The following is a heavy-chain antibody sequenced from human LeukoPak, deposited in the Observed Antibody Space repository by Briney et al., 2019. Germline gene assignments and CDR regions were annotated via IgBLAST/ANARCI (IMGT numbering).Heavy chain of an antibody. D-gene: IGHD2-15*01. CDR3: AKHSSGTFHFDY. CDR1: GFNFRSYA. CDR2: LSDSGSNT. Sequence: GGSLRLSCAASGFNFRSYAMDWPRQAPGKGLEWVSSLSDSGSNTYYSDSVKGRFTISRDNSKGTLYLQMDSLRAEGTAVYYCAKHSSGTFHFDYWGQGTLVTVSS. J-gene: IGHJ4*02. V-gene: IGHV3-23*01.